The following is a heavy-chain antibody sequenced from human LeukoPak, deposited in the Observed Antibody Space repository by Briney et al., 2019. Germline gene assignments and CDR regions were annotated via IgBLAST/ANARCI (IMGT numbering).Heavy chain of an antibody. D-gene: IGHD3-3*01. J-gene: IGHJ6*03. CDR3: ARGKRDDFWSGYYYYMDV. Sequence: ETLSLTCTVSGGSSSTYYWSWFRQPPGKGLEWIGEINHSGSTNYNPSLKSRVTISVDTSKNQFSLKLSSVTAADTAVYYCARGKRDDFWSGYYYYMDVWGKGTTVTVSS. CDR2: INHSGST. V-gene: IGHV4-34*01. CDR1: GGSSSTYY.